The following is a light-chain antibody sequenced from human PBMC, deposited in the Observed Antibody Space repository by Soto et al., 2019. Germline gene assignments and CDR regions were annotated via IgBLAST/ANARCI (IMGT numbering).Light chain of an antibody. CDR2: DSS. Sequence: EIVLTQSPATLSLSPGEKATLSCRASQSVTSYLAWYQHKPGQAPRLLVYDSSSRATGIPARFSGSGSGTDFTLTINSLEPEDFAVYYCQQRSNWPRITFGQGTRLE. CDR3: QQRSNWPRIT. CDR1: QSVTSY. V-gene: IGKV3-11*01. J-gene: IGKJ5*01.